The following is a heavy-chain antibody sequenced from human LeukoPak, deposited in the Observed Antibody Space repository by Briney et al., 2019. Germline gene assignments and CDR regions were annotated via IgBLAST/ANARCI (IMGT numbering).Heavy chain of an antibody. V-gene: IGHV1-8*01. CDR1: GYTFTSYD. CDR2: MNPNSGNT. D-gene: IGHD6-19*01. J-gene: IGHJ6*02. CDR3: ARVGFVSSGWDYYYYGMDV. Sequence: ASVKVSCKASGYTFTSYDINWVRQATGQGLEWMGWMNPNSGNTGYTQKFQGGVTMTRNTSISTAYMELSSLRSEDTAVYYCARVGFVSSGWDYYYYGMDVWGQGTTVTVSS.